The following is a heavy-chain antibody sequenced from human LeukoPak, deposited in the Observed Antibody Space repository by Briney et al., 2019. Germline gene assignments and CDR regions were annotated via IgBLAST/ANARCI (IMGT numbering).Heavy chain of an antibody. CDR3: ARDPSIIPGWFDP. Sequence: ASVKDSCKASGYTFIGYYMHGVRPAPGQGRERMGRINPNSGGTNYAQKFQGGVTMTRDTSISTAYVELNRLRSDDTAVYYCARDPSIIPGWFDPWGQGTLVTVSS. J-gene: IGHJ5*02. CDR2: INPNSGGT. V-gene: IGHV1-2*06. D-gene: IGHD3-10*01. CDR1: GYTFIGYY.